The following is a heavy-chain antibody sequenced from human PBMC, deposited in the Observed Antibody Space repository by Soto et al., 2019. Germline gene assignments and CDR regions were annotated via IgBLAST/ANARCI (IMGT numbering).Heavy chain of an antibody. CDR2: ISGSGGST. V-gene: IGHV3-23*01. Sequence: EVQLLESGGGLVQPGGSLRLSCAASGFTFSSYAMSWVRQAPGKGLEWVSAISGSGGSTYYADSVKGRFTISRDNSKNTLYLQMNSLRAEDTAVYYCAKGPSGYDIFYYYCGMDVWGQGTAVTVPS. J-gene: IGHJ6*02. CDR1: GFTFSSYA. D-gene: IGHD5-12*01. CDR3: AKGPSGYDIFYYYCGMDV.